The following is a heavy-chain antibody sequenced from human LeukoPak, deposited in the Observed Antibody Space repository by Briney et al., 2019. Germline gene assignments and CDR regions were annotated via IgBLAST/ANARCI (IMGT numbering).Heavy chain of an antibody. CDR1: GGSISSYL. V-gene: IGHV4-4*07. D-gene: IGHD5/OR15-5a*01. J-gene: IGHJ4*02. CDR2: IHTSGTT. Sequence: SETLSLPCTVSGGSISSYLWSWLRQSAGKRLEWLGRIHTSGTTTYSPALQSQRTMSVDTSKSQVSLRLTSVTAADTAVYYCATEQVSASAWGFDYWGQGSLVTVSS. CDR3: ATEQVSASAWGFDY.